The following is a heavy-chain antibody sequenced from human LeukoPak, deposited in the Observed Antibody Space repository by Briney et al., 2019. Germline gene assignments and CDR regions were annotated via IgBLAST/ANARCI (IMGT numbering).Heavy chain of an antibody. J-gene: IGHJ5*02. CDR1: GGSISSYY. Sequence: SETLSLSCTVSGGSISSYYWSWIRQPPGKGLEWIGYIYYSGSTNYNPSLKSRVTISIDTSKNQFSLKPSSVTAADTAVYYCARDILVRRDSSGWPVRWFDPWGQGTLVTVSS. CDR2: IYYSGST. V-gene: IGHV4-59*12. CDR3: ARDILVRRDSSGWPVRWFDP. D-gene: IGHD6-19*01.